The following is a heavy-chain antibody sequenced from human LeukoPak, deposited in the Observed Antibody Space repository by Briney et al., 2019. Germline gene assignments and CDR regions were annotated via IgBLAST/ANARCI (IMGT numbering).Heavy chain of an antibody. J-gene: IGHJ4*02. CDR3: ARTWGGRGGGARFDY. CDR2: IYYSGST. D-gene: IGHD3-16*01. Sequence: SETLSLTCTVSGGSISSYYWSWIRQPPGKGLEWIGYIYYSGSTNYNPSLKSRVTISVDTSKNQFSLKLSSVTAADTAVYYCARTWGGRGGGARFDYWGQGTLVTVSS. CDR1: GGSISSYY. V-gene: IGHV4-59*01.